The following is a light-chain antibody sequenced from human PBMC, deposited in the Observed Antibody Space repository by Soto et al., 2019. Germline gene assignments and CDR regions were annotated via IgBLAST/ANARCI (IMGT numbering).Light chain of an antibody. CDR2: GAS. J-gene: IGKJ1*01. CDR1: QSVSSSF. Sequence: EIVLAQSPGTLSLSPGGRAPLSCRASQSVSSSFLAWYQQKAGQAPRLLIYGASRRATGIPDRFSGSGSGTDFTLTISRLEPEDFAVYYCQQYVSSPWAFGQGTKVDIK. CDR3: QQYVSSPWA. V-gene: IGKV3-20*01.